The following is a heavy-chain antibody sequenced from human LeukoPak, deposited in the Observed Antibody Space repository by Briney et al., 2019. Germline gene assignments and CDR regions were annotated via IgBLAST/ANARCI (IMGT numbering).Heavy chain of an antibody. J-gene: IGHJ6*03. Sequence: SETLSLTCTVSGGSISSYYWSWIRQPPGKGLEWIGYIYYSGSTNYNPSLKSRVTISVDTSKNQFSLKLSSVAAADTAVYYCARARSDDRGYYYYYYMDVWGKGTTVTVSS. V-gene: IGHV4-59*01. D-gene: IGHD1-1*01. CDR3: ARARSDDRGYYYYYYMDV. CDR2: IYYSGST. CDR1: GGSISSYY.